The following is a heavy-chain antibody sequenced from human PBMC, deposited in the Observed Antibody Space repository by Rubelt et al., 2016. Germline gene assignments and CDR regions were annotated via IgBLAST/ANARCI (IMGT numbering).Heavy chain of an antibody. Sequence: EVQLLESGGGLVQPGGSVRLSCAASGFTFSQYWMTWVRQVPGKGQEWVANIKEDGSAKYYVDAVKGRSTISRDNAKNSVSLQRNSLRADDTAVYYCAKDLPSNTASDYWGQGTLVTVSS. V-gene: IGHV3-7*01. CDR2: IKEDGSAK. CDR1: GFTFSQYW. D-gene: IGHD5-18*01. J-gene: IGHJ4*02. CDR3: AKDLPSNTASDY.